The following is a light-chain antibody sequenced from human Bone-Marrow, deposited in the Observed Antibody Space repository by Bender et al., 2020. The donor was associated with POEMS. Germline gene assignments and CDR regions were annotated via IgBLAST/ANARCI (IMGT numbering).Light chain of an antibody. CDR1: SSDVGNYNY. CDR3: SSQASRSTWV. Sequence: QSALTQPASVSGSPGQSIIISCTGTSSDVGNYNYVSWYQQHPGKAPTLMIYDVSNRPSGVSNRFSGSKSGNTASLTISGLQAEDEADYYCSSQASRSTWVFGGGTKVTVL. CDR2: DVS. V-gene: IGLV2-14*03. J-gene: IGLJ3*02.